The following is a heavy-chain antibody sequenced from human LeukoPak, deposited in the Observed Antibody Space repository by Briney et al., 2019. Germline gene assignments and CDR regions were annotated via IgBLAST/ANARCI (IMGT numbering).Heavy chain of an antibody. D-gene: IGHD5-18*01. V-gene: IGHV1-8*03. CDR3: ARGTPGYSYGYPDY. Sequence: ASVKVSCKASRYTFTSYDIDWVRQATGQGLEWMGWMNPISGNTGYVQKFQGRVTITRNTSISTAYMELSSLRSEDTAVYYCARGTPGYSYGYPDYWGQGTLVTVSS. CDR1: RYTFTSYD. CDR2: MNPISGNT. J-gene: IGHJ4*02.